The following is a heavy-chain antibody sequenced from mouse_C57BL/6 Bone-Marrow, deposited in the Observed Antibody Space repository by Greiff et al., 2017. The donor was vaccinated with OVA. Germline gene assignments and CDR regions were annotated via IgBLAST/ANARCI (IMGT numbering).Heavy chain of an antibody. Sequence: EVMLVESGGGLVKPGGSLKLSCAASGFTFSSYAMSWVRQTPEKRLEWVATISDGGSYTYYPDNVKGRFTISRDNAKNNLYLQMSHLKSEDTAMYYCARDLYYGNYLYAMDYWGQGTSVTVSS. CDR2: ISDGGSYT. J-gene: IGHJ4*01. D-gene: IGHD2-1*01. CDR1: GFTFSSYA. CDR3: ARDLYYGNYLYAMDY. V-gene: IGHV5-4*01.